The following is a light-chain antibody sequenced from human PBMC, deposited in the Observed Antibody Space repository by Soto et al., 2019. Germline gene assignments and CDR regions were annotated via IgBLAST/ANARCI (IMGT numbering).Light chain of an antibody. V-gene: IGKV3-15*01. CDR1: QSVSSN. CDR2: GAS. CDR3: QQYNNWPRK. Sequence: EIVMTQSPATLSVSPGERATLSCRASQSVSSNLAWYQQKPGQAPRLLIYGASTRATGIPARFSGSGSGTEFTLTISSLQSDDLEVYYCQQYNNWPRKFGQGTKADI. J-gene: IGKJ1*01.